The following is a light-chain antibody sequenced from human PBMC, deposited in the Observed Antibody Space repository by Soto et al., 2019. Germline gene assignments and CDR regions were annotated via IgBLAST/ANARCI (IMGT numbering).Light chain of an antibody. J-gene: IGKJ1*01. CDR2: DAS. Sequence: DIQMTQSPSPLSASVGDRVTITCRASQSISSWLAWYQQKPGKAPKLLIYDASSLESGVPSRLSGSGSGTEFTLTISSLQPDDFATYYCQQYNSYPRTFGQGTKVDIK. V-gene: IGKV1-5*01. CDR3: QQYNSYPRT. CDR1: QSISSW.